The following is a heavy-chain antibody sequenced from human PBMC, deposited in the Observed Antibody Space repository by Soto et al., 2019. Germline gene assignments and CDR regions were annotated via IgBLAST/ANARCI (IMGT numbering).Heavy chain of an antibody. J-gene: IGHJ4*02. CDR2: SSNSGTL. Sequence: PGGSLRLSCEGSGFTFSDYYISWIRQAPGKGLEWISYSSNSGTLSYADSVRGRFTISRDNAEDSVYLQMDSLRADDTAVYYCARQAARNYIDSWGQGNSVTVSS. V-gene: IGHV3-11*01. CDR1: GFTFSDYY. D-gene: IGHD6-6*01. CDR3: ARQAARNYIDS.